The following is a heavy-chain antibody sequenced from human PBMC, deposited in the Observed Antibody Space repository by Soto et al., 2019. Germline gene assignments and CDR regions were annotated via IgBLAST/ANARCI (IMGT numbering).Heavy chain of an antibody. CDR3: ARDYDFWSGYYTGEGALY. Sequence: ASVKVSCKASGYTFTSYAMYWVRQAPGQRLEWMGWINAGNGNTKYSQKFQGRVTITRDTSASTAYMELSSLRSEDTAVYYCARDYDFWSGYYTGEGALYWGQGTLVTVSS. CDR2: INAGNGNT. D-gene: IGHD3-3*01. CDR1: GYTFTSYA. V-gene: IGHV1-3*01. J-gene: IGHJ4*02.